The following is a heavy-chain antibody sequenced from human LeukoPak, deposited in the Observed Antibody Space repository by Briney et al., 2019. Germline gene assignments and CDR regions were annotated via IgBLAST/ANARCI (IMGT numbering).Heavy chain of an antibody. Sequence: SETLSLTCTVSGGSISGYYLSWIRQPPGKELEWIGYIYYSGGTKYNPSLMSRVTMSVDASKNQFSLKLSSVTAADTAIYYCARLDTGMNPWYYYYMDVWGKGTTVTVSS. D-gene: IGHD5-18*01. CDR1: GGSISGYY. CDR2: IYYSGGT. V-gene: IGHV4-59*08. CDR3: ARLDTGMNPWYYYYMDV. J-gene: IGHJ6*03.